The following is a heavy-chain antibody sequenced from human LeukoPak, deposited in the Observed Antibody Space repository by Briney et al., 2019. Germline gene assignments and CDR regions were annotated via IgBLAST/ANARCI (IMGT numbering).Heavy chain of an antibody. D-gene: IGHD3-9*01. J-gene: IGHJ4*02. CDR1: GYTFTSYG. Sequence: ASVKVSCKASGYTFTSYGINWVRQAPGQGLEWMGWISAYSGHTNDAQIVQGRVTMTTDTSTNTAYMELRSLRSDDTAVYYCARVRSRYRIDWLSFLDYWGQGTLVTVSS. V-gene: IGHV1-18*01. CDR3: ARVRSRYRIDWLSFLDY. CDR2: ISAYSGHT.